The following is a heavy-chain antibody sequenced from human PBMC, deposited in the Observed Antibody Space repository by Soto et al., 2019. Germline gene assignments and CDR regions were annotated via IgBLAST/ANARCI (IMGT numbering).Heavy chain of an antibody. CDR2: IYTSGST. CDR3: AGESYDSSGYYLVF. Sequence: SETLSLTCTVSGGSISSYYWSWIRQPAGKGLEWIGRIYTSGSTNYNPSLKSRVTMSVDTSKNQFSLKLSSVTAADTAVYYCAGESYDSSGYYLVFWGQGTLVTVSS. CDR1: GGSISSYY. D-gene: IGHD3-22*01. V-gene: IGHV4-4*07. J-gene: IGHJ4*02.